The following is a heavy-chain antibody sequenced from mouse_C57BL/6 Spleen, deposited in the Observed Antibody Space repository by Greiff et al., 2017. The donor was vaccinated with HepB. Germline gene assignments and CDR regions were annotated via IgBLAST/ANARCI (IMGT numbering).Heavy chain of an antibody. CDR2: IYTRSGNN. V-gene: IGHV1-81*01. J-gene: IGHJ2*01. CDR1: GYTFTSYG. Sequence: QVQLQQSGAELARPGASVKLSCTASGYTFTSYGISWVKQRTGQGLEWIGEIYTRSGNNYYNEKFKGKATLTADKSSSTAYMELRSLTSEDSAVYFCAREVGGDGNFLFDYWGQGTTLTVSS. CDR3: AREVGGDGNFLFDY. D-gene: IGHD2-1*01.